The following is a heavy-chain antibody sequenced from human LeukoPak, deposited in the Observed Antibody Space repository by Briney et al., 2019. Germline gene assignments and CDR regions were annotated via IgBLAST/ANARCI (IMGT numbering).Heavy chain of an antibody. CDR2: IGASGGST. V-gene: IGHV3-23*01. J-gene: IGHJ4*02. CDR3: AKAEGYDILTGLDY. D-gene: IGHD3-9*01. Sequence: PGGSLRLSCAASGFAFSSDWMHWVRQAPGKGLEWVSGIGASGGSTYYADSVKGRFTISRDNSKNTLYLQMNSLRTEDTAVYYCAKAEGYDILTGLDYWGQGTLVTVSS. CDR1: GFAFSSDW.